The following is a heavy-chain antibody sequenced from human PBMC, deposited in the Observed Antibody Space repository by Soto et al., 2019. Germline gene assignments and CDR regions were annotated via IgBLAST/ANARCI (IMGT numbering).Heavy chain of an antibody. CDR1: GDGNTSRS. V-gene: IGHV1-3*01. CDR2: INAGNGNT. D-gene: IGHD5-18*01. J-gene: IGHJ6*01. CDR3: ARAVQLWGDV. Sequence: APGDGNTSRSRHSVYHAPEKKQERMGWINAGNGNTKYSQKFQGRVTITRDTSASTAYMELSSLRSVVTAVYYCARAVQLWGDVWGQPPSLTVYS.